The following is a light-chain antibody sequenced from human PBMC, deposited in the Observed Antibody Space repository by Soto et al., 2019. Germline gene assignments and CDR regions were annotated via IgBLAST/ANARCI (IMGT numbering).Light chain of an antibody. CDR3: SSWTSGATYV. V-gene: IGLV2-14*03. Sequence: QSALTQPASVSGSPGQSITISCAGTSSDVGAYNYVSWYQHHPGKAPKLMIYDVINRPSGDSNRFSGSKSGNTASLTISGLQAEDEADYYCSSWTSGATYVFGSGTKLTVL. CDR2: DVI. J-gene: IGLJ1*01. CDR1: SSDVGAYNY.